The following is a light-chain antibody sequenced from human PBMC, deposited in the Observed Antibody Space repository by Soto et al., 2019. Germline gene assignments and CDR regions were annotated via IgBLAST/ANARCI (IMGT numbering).Light chain of an antibody. CDR3: CSYAGSSTYYV. V-gene: IGLV2-23*01. J-gene: IGLJ1*01. Sequence: QPALTQPASVSGSPGQSITISCTGTSSDVGSYNLVSWYQQHPGKAPKLMIYEGSKRPSGVSNRFSGSKSGNTASLTISGLQAEDEADYYCCSYAGSSTYYVFGTGTKLTVL. CDR1: SSDVGSYNL. CDR2: EGS.